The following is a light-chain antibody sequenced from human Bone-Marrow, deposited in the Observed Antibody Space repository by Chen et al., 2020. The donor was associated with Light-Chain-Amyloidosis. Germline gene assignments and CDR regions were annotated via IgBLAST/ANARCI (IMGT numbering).Light chain of an antibody. Sequence: DIVMTQSPLSLPVTPGEPPSISCRSSQSFLHSNGYNYLDWYLQKPGQSPQLLIYLGSNRASGVPDRFSGSGSGTDFTLKISRVEAEDVGVYYCMQALQTQYTFGQGTKLEIK. J-gene: IGKJ2*01. CDR1: QSFLHSNGYNY. CDR3: MQALQTQYT. CDR2: LGS. V-gene: IGKV2-28*01.